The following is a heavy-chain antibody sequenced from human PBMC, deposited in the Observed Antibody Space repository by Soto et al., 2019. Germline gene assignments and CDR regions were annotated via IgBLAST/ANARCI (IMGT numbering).Heavy chain of an antibody. V-gene: IGHV1-69*01. CDR1: GGTFSRHA. D-gene: IGHD6-13*01. CDR2: IIPLFGTT. J-gene: IGHJ5*02. Sequence: QVQLVQSGSEVKMPGSSVKVSCKTSGGTFSRHAINWVRQAPGQGLEWMGGIIPLFGTTNYAQKFKGRVTISADESTSTAHMELSSLTSEDAAVYYCASAALHGSSWYSGFDPWGPGTLVTVAS. CDR3: ASAALHGSSWYSGFDP.